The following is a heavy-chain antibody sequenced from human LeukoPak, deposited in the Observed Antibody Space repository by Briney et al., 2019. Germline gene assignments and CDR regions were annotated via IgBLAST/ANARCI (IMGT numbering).Heavy chain of an antibody. D-gene: IGHD2-2*01. CDR1: GGSISSYY. CDR3: ARHGRKFCSSTSYSHYFDY. Sequence: KPSETLSLTCTVSGGSISSYYWSWIRQPPGKGLEWIGYISYSGSTNYNPSLKRRVTISVDTSKNQFSLQLSSVTAADTAVYYGARHGRKFCSSTSYSHYFDYWGQGTLVAVSS. CDR2: ISYSGST. J-gene: IGHJ4*02. V-gene: IGHV4-59*08.